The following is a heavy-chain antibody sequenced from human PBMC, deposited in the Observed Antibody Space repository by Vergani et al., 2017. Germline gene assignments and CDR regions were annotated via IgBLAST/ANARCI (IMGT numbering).Heavy chain of an antibody. J-gene: IGHJ4*02. CDR2: IHPADSDT. Sequence: EVQLVQSGAEVKKPGESLKISCQISRYSFTNYWIGWVRQMPGKGLEWMGIIHPADSDTRYSPSFQGQVTISVDKSISTAYLQRSSLRASDSAMYYCARLYGRDSSGRKYFDYWGQGTLVTVSS. CDR3: ARLYGRDSSGRKYFDY. V-gene: IGHV5-51*01. D-gene: IGHD3-22*01. CDR1: RYSFTNYW.